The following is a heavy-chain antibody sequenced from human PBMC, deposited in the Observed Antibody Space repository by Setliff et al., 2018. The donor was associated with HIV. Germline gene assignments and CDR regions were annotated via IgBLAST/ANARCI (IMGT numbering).Heavy chain of an antibody. Sequence: SETLSLTCAVSGYSVSSGYYWGWIGQPPGKGLEWIASIYYSGSTYYAPSLKSRVTISVDTSKNQFSLKLTSVTAADTAVYFCARVVPREVAPGGFDIWGQGTMVTVSS. CDR2: IYYSGST. CDR1: GYSVSSGYY. V-gene: IGHV4-38-2*01. CDR3: ARVVPREVAPGGFDI. J-gene: IGHJ3*02. D-gene: IGHD5-12*01.